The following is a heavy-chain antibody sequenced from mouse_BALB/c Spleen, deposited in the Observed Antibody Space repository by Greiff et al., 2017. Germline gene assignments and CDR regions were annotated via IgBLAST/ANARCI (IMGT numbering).Heavy chain of an antibody. J-gene: IGHJ4*01. CDR3: ARNSPYAMDY. V-gene: IGHV5-6-5*01. CDR2: ISSGGST. Sequence: EVKLMESGGGLVQPGGSLKLSCAASGFTFSSYAMSWVRQTPEKRLEWVASISSGGSTYYPDSVKGRFTISRDNARNILYLQMSSLRSEDTAMYYCARNSPYAMDYWGQGTSVTVSS. CDR1: GFTFSSYA.